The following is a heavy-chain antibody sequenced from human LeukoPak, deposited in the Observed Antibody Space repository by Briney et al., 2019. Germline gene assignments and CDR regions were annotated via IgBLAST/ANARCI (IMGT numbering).Heavy chain of an antibody. Sequence: GGSLRLSCAASGFTFSSYWMSWVRQAPGKGLEWEANIKQDGSEKYYVDSVKGRFTISRDNAKNSLYLQMNSLRAEDTAVYYCASITGTTRGDYFDYWGQGTLVTVSS. CDR3: ASITGTTRGDYFDY. CDR2: IKQDGSEK. J-gene: IGHJ4*02. CDR1: GFTFSSYW. V-gene: IGHV3-7*05. D-gene: IGHD1-20*01.